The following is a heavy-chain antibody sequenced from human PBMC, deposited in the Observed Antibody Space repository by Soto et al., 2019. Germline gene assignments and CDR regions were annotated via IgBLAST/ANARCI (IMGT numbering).Heavy chain of an antibody. Sequence: PGGSLRLSCAASGFTFSTYGMHWVRQAPGKGLEWVAVIWYDGSNKYYADSVKGRFTISRDNSRDTLYLQMNSLRADDTAVYYCARAVGPLDYWGQGTLVTVSS. CDR1: GFTFSTYG. V-gene: IGHV3-33*01. CDR3: ARAVGPLDY. CDR2: IWYDGSNK. J-gene: IGHJ4*02.